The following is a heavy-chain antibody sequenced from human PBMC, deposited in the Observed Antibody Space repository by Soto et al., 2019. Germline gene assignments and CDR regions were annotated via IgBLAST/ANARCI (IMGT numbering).Heavy chain of an antibody. J-gene: IGHJ6*02. Sequence: SETLSVTCTVSGGSISSGDYYWSWIRQPPVKGLEWIGYIYYSGSTYYNPSLKSRVTISVDTSKNQFSLKLSSVTAADTAVYYCARDTLTGTTESGMDVWGQRTTVPVSS. D-gene: IGHD1-20*01. CDR1: GGSISSGDYY. V-gene: IGHV4-30-4*01. CDR3: ARDTLTGTTESGMDV. CDR2: IYYSGST.